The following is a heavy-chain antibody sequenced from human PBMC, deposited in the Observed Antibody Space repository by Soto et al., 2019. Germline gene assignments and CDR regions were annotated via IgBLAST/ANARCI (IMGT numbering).Heavy chain of an antibody. CDR2: ISGSGGST. V-gene: IGHV3-23*01. D-gene: IGHD3-22*01. CDR1: GFTFSSYA. J-gene: IGHJ3*02. Sequence: EVQLLESGGGLVQPGGSLRLSCAASGFTFSSYAMSWVRQAPGKGLEWVSAISGSGGSTYYADSVKGRFTISRDNSKNTLYLQMISLRAEDTAVYYCAKDFGLGYSDSDAFDIWGQGTMVTVSS. CDR3: AKDFGLGYSDSDAFDI.